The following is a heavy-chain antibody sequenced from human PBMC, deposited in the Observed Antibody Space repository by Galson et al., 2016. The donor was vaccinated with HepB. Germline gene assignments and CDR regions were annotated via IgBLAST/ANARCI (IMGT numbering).Heavy chain of an antibody. CDR1: GFTFSSYA. CDR2: ISGSGGST. CDR3: ARDPHALDF. J-gene: IGHJ4*02. V-gene: IGHV3-23*01. Sequence: SLRLSCAASGFTFSSYAMNWVRQAPGKGLEWVSGISGSGGSTYYADSVKGRFTVSRDNAKNSLYLQMNNLRDEDTAVYYCARDPHALDFWGQGTLVTVSP.